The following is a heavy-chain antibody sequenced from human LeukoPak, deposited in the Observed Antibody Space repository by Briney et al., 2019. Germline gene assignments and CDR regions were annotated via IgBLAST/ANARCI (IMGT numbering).Heavy chain of an antibody. D-gene: IGHD3-10*01. V-gene: IGHV3-30*18. CDR2: ISYDGSNK. J-gene: IGHJ5*02. CDR3: AKEGTMGWFDP. CDR1: GFTFSSYG. Sequence: GGSLRPSCAASGFTFSSYGMHWVRQAPGKGLEWVAVISYDGSNKYYADSVKGRFTISRDNSKNTLYLQMNSLRAEDTAVYYCAKEGTMGWFDPWGQGTLVTVSS.